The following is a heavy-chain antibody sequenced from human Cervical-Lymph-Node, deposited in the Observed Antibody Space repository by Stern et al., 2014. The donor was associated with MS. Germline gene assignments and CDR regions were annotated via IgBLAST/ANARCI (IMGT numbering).Heavy chain of an antibody. CDR3: AHTRVTSDEGYGLDV. CDR1: GFSLNTSGEG. J-gene: IGHJ6*02. V-gene: IGHV2-5*02. CDR2: IYWDADA. Sequence: ESGPTLVKPTQTSTLTCTFSGFSLNTSGEGVGWIRQPPGKAMAWLAVIYWDADARYSPSLKSRLTITKDTSKNHVVLTMANMDPVDTATYYCAHTRVTSDEGYGLDVWGQGTTVTVSS. D-gene: IGHD2-21*02.